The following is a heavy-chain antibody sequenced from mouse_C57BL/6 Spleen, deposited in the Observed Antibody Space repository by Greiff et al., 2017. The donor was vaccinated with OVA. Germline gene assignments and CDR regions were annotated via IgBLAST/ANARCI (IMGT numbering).Heavy chain of an antibody. D-gene: IGHD3-2*02. V-gene: IGHV1-9*01. CDR1: GYTFTGYW. Sequence: QVQLKESGAELMKPGASVKLSCKATGYTFTGYWIEWVKQRPGHGLELIGEILPGSGSTNYNEKLKGKATFTADTSSNTAYMQLSSLTTEDSAIYYCAGGPRQLRLWFAYWGQGTLVTVSA. CDR2: ILPGSGST. J-gene: IGHJ3*01. CDR3: AGGPRQLRLWFAY.